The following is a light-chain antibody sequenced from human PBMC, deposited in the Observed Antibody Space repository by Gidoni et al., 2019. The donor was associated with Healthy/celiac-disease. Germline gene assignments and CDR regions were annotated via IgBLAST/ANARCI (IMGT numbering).Light chain of an antibody. CDR1: QSVSSY. J-gene: IGKJ4*01. CDR3: QQRSNWPR. Sequence: IVLTQSPATLSLSPGERATLSCRASQSVSSYLAWYQQKPGQAPRLLNYDASNRATGIPARFSGSGSGTDFTLTISSLEPEDFAVYYCQQRSNWPRFGGXTKVEIK. CDR2: DAS. V-gene: IGKV3-11*01.